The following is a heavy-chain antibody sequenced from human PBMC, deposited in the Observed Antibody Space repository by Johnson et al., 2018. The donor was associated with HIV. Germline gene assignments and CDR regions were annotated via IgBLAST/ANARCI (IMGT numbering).Heavy chain of an antibody. CDR1: GFTFSSYG. J-gene: IGHJ3*02. V-gene: IGHV3-30*03. CDR3: ARSQIDAFDI. CDR2: ISYDGSNK. Sequence: QVQLVESGGGVVEPGRSLRLSCAASGFTFSSYGMHWVRQAPGKGLEWVAVISYDGSNKYYADSVKGRFTISRDNSKNTLYLQMNSLRAEDTAVYYCARSQIDAFDIWGQGTMVTVSS.